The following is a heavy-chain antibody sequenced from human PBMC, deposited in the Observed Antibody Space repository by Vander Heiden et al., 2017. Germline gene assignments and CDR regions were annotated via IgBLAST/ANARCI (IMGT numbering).Heavy chain of an antibody. CDR2: IWYDGSNK. J-gene: IGHJ4*02. V-gene: IGHV3-33*01. D-gene: IGHD3-10*01. CDR3: ARRIYASGYYYVDY. CDR1: GFPFITYG. Sequence: VQLVESGGGVVQPGRSLRLSCAASGFPFITYGMHWVRQAPGKGLEWVAVIWYDGSNKYYADSVNGRFTVSRDNSKNTLYLQMNSLRAEDTAVYYCARRIYASGYYYVDYWGQGTLVTVSS.